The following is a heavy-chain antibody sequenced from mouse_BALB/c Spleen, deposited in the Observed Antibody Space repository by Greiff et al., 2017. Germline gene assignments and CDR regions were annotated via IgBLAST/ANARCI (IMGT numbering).Heavy chain of an antibody. D-gene: IGHD4-1*01. CDR2: IYPGNVNT. CDR3: ARRGDWDRFYAMDY. CDR1: GYTFTSYY. V-gene: IGHV1S56*01. Sequence: QVQLQQSGPELVKPGASVRISCKASGYTFTSYYIHWVKQRPGQGLEWIGWIYPGNVNTKYNEKFKGKATLTADKSSSTAYMQLSSLTSEDSAVYFCARRGDWDRFYAMDYWGQGTSVTVSS. J-gene: IGHJ4*01.